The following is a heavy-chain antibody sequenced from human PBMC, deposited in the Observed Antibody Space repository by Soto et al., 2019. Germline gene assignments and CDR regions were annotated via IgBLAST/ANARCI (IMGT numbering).Heavy chain of an antibody. Sequence: GGSLRLSCAATGYTVSSNYMSWVRQAPGKGLEWVSVIYSGGSTYYADSVKGRFTISRDNSKNTLYLQMNRLRPEDTAVYYCARDRMRAAYYYGMDVWGQGTTVTVSS. CDR2: IYSGGST. J-gene: IGHJ6*02. CDR1: GYTVSSNY. CDR3: ARDRMRAAYYYGMDV. V-gene: IGHV3-53*01. D-gene: IGHD2-15*01.